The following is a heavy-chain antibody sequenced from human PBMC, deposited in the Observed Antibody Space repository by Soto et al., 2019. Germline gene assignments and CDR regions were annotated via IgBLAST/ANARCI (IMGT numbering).Heavy chain of an antibody. D-gene: IGHD1-26*01. CDR2: ISYDGSNK. CDR1: GFTFSSYG. J-gene: IGHJ4*02. V-gene: IGHV3-30*18. Sequence: QVQLVESGGGVVQPGRSLRLSCAASGFTFSSYGMHWVRQAPGKGLEWVAVISYDGSNKYYADSVKGRFTISRDNSKNTLYLQMNSLRAEDTAVYYCAKDFRCGSHPPHLDYWGQGTLVTVSS. CDR3: AKDFRCGSHPPHLDY.